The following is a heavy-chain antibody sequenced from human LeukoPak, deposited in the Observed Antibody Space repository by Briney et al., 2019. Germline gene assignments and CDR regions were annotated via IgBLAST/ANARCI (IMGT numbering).Heavy chain of an antibody. Sequence: SETLSLTCTVSGGSISSYYWSWIRQPPGKGLEWIGYIYYSGSTNYNPSLKSRVTISVDTSKNQFSLKLSSVTAADTAVYYCARAGGYDFWSGYYDRGFDPWGQGTLVTVSS. CDR1: GGSISSYY. V-gene: IGHV4-59*01. CDR3: ARAGGYDFWSGYYDRGFDP. CDR2: IYYSGST. J-gene: IGHJ5*02. D-gene: IGHD3-3*01.